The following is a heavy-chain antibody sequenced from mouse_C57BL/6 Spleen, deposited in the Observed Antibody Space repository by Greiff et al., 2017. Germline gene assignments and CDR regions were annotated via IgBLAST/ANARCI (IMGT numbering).Heavy chain of an antibody. CDR1: GYTFTDYY. Sequence: EVQLQQSGPELVKPGASVKISCKASGYTFTDYYMNWVKQSHGKSLEWIGDINPNNGGTSYNQKFKGKATLTVDKSSSSAYMELRSLTSEDSAVYYCARSMNDGYYKGNAMDYWGQGTSVTVSA. J-gene: IGHJ4*01. V-gene: IGHV1-26*01. CDR2: INPNNGGT. D-gene: IGHD2-3*01. CDR3: ARSMNDGYYKGNAMDY.